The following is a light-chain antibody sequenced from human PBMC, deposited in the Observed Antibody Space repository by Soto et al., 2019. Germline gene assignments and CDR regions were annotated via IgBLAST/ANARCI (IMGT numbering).Light chain of an antibody. Sequence: QSVLTQPPSVSAAPGQKVTISCSGSSSNIGNNYVYWYQHLPGTAPKLLIYDNNERPSGIPDRFSGSKSGTSATLGITGLQTGDEADYYCGTWDTSLSAVVFGGGTKLTVL. J-gene: IGLJ2*01. V-gene: IGLV1-51*01. CDR3: GTWDTSLSAVV. CDR1: SSNIGNNY. CDR2: DNN.